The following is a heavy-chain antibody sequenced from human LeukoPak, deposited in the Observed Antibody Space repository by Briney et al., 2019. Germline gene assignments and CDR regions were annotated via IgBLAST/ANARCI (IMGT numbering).Heavy chain of an antibody. D-gene: IGHD3-10*01. J-gene: IGHJ5*02. CDR3: ARPKSGTYNWFDP. Sequence: ASVKVSCKASGYTFTSYDINWVRQATGQGLEWMGWMNPNSGNTGYAQKFQGRVTITRNTSISTAYMELSSLRSEDTAVYYCARPKSGTYNWFDPWGQGTLVTVSS. CDR1: GYTFTSYD. V-gene: IGHV1-8*03. CDR2: MNPNSGNT.